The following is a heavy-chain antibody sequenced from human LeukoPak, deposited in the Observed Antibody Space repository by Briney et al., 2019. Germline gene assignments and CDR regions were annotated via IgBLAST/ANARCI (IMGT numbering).Heavy chain of an antibody. Sequence: PSETLSLTCTVSGGSISSYYWSWLRQPAGKGLEGIGRIYTSGSTNYNPSLKSRVTMSVDTSKNQFSLKLSSVTAAGTAVYYCARDTEDIVVVPAATYTTNYYYYYMDVWGKGTTVTVSS. CDR2: IYTSGST. V-gene: IGHV4-4*07. D-gene: IGHD2-2*01. CDR3: ARDTEDIVVVPAATYTTNYYYYYMDV. J-gene: IGHJ6*03. CDR1: GGSISSYY.